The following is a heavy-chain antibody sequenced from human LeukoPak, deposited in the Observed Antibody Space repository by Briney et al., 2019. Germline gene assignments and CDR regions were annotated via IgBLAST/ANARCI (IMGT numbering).Heavy chain of an antibody. Sequence: GGSLRLSCAASGFTFSSYAVHWVRQAPGEGLEYVSAISSNGGSTYYANSVKGRFTISRDNSKNTLYLQMGSRRAENMAVYYCARQAAAGTLNWFDPWGQGTLVTVSS. CDR1: GFTFSSYA. V-gene: IGHV3-64*01. J-gene: IGHJ5*02. CDR2: ISSNGGST. CDR3: ARQAAAGTLNWFDP. D-gene: IGHD6-13*01.